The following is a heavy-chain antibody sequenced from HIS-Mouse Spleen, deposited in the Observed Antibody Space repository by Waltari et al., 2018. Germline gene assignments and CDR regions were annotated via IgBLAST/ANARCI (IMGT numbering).Heavy chain of an antibody. D-gene: IGHD3-22*01. CDR2: INPNRGDT. CDR1: GYTFTGYY. V-gene: IGHV1-2*02. J-gene: IGHJ6*02. CDR3: ARDYYYDSSGHPWYYYYGMDV. Sequence: QVQLVQSGDEVKKPGASVKVSCKASGYTFTGYYMQWVRQARGQVHEWRGRINPNRGDTEFTQTFQGRVTTSRERAIRAAYMELSRLRSDDTAVYYCARDYYYDSSGHPWYYYYGMDVWGQGTTVTVSS.